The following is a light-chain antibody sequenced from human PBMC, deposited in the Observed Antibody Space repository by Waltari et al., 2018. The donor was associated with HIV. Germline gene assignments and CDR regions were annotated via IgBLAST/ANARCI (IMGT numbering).Light chain of an antibody. Sequence: SYELTQPPSVSVSPGQTASITCSGDQLGDKYACWYQQKPGQSPVLVIYQDNKRPSGIPERFSGSNSGNTATLTISGTQAMDEADYFGQAWDSSTVVFGGGTKLTVL. CDR1: QLGDKY. J-gene: IGLJ2*01. CDR2: QDN. CDR3: QAWDSSTVV. V-gene: IGLV3-1*01.